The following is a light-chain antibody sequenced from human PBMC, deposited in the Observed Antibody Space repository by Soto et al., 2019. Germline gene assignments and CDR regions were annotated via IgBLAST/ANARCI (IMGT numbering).Light chain of an antibody. CDR2: GAS. CDR1: QSVSSN. CDR3: QQYISMYT. J-gene: IGKJ2*01. Sequence: EIVMTQSPATLSVSPGERATLSCRASQSVSSNLAWYQQKPGQAPRLLIYGASTRATGIPARFSGSGSGTEFNLTISSLQSEDFAVYYCQQYISMYTFGQGTKLEIK. V-gene: IGKV3-15*01.